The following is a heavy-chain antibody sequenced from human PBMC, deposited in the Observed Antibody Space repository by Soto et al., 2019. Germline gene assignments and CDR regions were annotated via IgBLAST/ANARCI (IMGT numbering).Heavy chain of an antibody. Sequence: GGSLRLSCAASVFTFSSSAMGWVREAPVKVLEWVSAISGSGGSTYYADSVKGRFTISRDNSKNTLYLQMNSLRAEDTAVYYCAKDPDPYSSGWYGLGFDPWGQGTLVTVSS. J-gene: IGHJ5*02. CDR2: ISGSGGST. CDR3: AKDPDPYSSGWYGLGFDP. D-gene: IGHD6-19*01. V-gene: IGHV3-23*01. CDR1: VFTFSSSA.